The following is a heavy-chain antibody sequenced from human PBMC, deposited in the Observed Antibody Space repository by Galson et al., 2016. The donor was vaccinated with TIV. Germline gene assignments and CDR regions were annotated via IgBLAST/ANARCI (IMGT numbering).Heavy chain of an antibody. Sequence: SLRLSCADSGFTFSTYDMHWVRHATGKRLEWVSGIGTLGDTYYADSVKGRFTISRENATNSLYLHMNSLRAGDSAVYYCARGWPGIVGGRDAFDIWGQGTMVTVSS. CDR1: GFTFSTYD. D-gene: IGHD1-26*01. V-gene: IGHV3-13*01. J-gene: IGHJ3*02. CDR3: ARGWPGIVGGRDAFDI. CDR2: IGTLGDT.